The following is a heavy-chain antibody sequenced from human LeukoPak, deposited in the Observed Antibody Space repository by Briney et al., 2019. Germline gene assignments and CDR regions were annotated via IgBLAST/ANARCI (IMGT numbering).Heavy chain of an antibody. D-gene: IGHD2-2*01. J-gene: IGHJ6*02. Sequence: GASVKVSCKVSGYTLTELSMHWVRQAPGKGLEWMGGFDPEDGETTYAQKFQGRVTMTEDTSTDTAYMELSSLRSEDTAVYYCATPYYCSSTSCLSRSYYYYGMDVWGQGTTVTVSS. CDR1: GYTLTELS. V-gene: IGHV1-24*01. CDR3: ATPYYCSSTSCLSRSYYYYGMDV. CDR2: FDPEDGET.